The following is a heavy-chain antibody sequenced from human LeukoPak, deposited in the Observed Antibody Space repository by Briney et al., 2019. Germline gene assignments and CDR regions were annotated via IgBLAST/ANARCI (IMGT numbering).Heavy chain of an antibody. V-gene: IGHV1-46*01. Sequence: ASVKVSCKASGYTFTNYYIHWVRQAPGQGLEWMGMINPSGGRTTYAKKFQGRVTMTRDTSTNTVYTELSSLRSDDTAVYYCARGSFYYDSSDYWGQGTLVTVSS. CDR3: ARGSFYYDSSDY. D-gene: IGHD3-22*01. CDR1: GYTFTNYY. J-gene: IGHJ4*02. CDR2: INPSGGRT.